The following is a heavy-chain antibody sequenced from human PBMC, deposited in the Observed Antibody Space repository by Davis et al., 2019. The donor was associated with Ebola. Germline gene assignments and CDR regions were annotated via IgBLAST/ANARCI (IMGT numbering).Heavy chain of an antibody. CDR1: GFDFSLYG. CDR3: AKTTNWRYTVDWFDL. J-gene: IGHJ5*02. V-gene: IGHV3-23*01. Sequence: GESLKISCAASGFDFSLYGMSWVRQAPGKGPEWVSVISGFGDTLYYADSVKGRFTTSRDNSNNTLYLEMNRVTAEDTALYYCAKTTNWRYTVDWFDLWGQGTLVTVSA. D-gene: IGHD1-20*01. CDR2: ISGFGDTL.